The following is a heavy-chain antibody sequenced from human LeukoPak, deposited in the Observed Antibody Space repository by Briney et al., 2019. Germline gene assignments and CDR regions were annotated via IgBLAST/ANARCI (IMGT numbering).Heavy chain of an antibody. D-gene: IGHD2-2*01. CDR2: IHHSGST. CDR1: GGSISSSNW. J-gene: IGHJ5*02. Sequence: PSETLSLTCAVSGGSISSSNWWSWVRQPPGKGLEWIGEIHHSGSTNYNPSLKSRVTISVDKSKNQFSLKLSSVTAADTAVYYCARWAGDIVVVPAARDWFDPWGQGTLVTVSS. CDR3: ARWAGDIVVVPAARDWFDP. V-gene: IGHV4-4*02.